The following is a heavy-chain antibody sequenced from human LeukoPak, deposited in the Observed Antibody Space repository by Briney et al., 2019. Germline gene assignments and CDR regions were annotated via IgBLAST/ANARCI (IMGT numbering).Heavy chain of an antibody. CDR2: IYYSGST. CDR1: GGSISSYY. V-gene: IGHV4-59*01. J-gene: IGHJ4*02. D-gene: IGHD3-22*01. Sequence: TSETLSLTCTVSGGSISSYYWSWIRQPPGKGLEWIGYIYYSGSTNYNPSLKSRVTISVDTSKNQFSLKLSSVTAADTAVYYCARGRQQYYYDSSGYRYYFDYWGQGTLVTVSS. CDR3: ARGRQQYYYDSSGYRYYFDY.